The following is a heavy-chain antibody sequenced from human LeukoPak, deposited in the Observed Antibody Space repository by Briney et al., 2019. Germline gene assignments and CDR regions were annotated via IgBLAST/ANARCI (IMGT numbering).Heavy chain of an antibody. CDR3: ARDPSGSSSWVRFDY. CDR2: IRYDGLYD. D-gene: IGHD6-13*01. V-gene: IGHV3-30*02. J-gene: IGHJ4*02. Sequence: GGSLRLSCATSGFSFSFYGMHWVRQAPGQGLEWLAFIRYDGLYDNYADSVKGRFTISRDNAKNSLYLQMNSLRVEDTAVYYRARDPSGSSSWVRFDYWGQGTLVTVSS. CDR1: GFSFSFYG.